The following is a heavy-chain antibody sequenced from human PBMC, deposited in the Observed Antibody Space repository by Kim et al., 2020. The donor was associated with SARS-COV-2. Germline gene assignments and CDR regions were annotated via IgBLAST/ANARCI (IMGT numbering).Heavy chain of an antibody. D-gene: IGHD6-19*01. V-gene: IGHV3-9*01. J-gene: IGHJ3*02. CDR2: ISWNSGSI. CDR1: GFTFDDYA. CDR3: AKGRRGWPDAFDI. Sequence: GGSLRLSCAASGFTFDDYAMHWVRQAPGKGLEWVSGISWNSGSIGYADSVKGRFTISRDNAKNSLYLQMNSLRAEDTALYYCAKGRRGWPDAFDIWGQGT.